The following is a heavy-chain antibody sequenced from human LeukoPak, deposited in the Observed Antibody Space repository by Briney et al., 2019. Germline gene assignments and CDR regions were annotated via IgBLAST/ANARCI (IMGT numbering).Heavy chain of an antibody. CDR2: IHHSGST. V-gene: IGHV4-59*01. CDR3: ARDQPTVTTGEDAFDI. CDR1: GDSISSNY. D-gene: IGHD4-17*01. J-gene: IGHJ3*02. Sequence: SETLSLTCTVSGDSISSNYWSWIRQPPGKGLEWIGYIHHSGSTNYNPSLKSRVTISVDTSKNQFSLKLSSVTAADTAVYFCARDQPTVTTGEDAFDIWGQGTMVTVPS.